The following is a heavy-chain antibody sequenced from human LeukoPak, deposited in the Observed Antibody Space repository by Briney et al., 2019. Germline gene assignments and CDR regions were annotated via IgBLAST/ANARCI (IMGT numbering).Heavy chain of an antibody. Sequence: SVKVSCKASGGTFSSYAISWVRQAPGQGLEWMGRIIPIFGTANYAQKFQGRVTITTDESTSTAYMELSSLGSEDTAVYYCSRSGSYSNAVAFDIWGQGTMVTVSS. V-gene: IGHV1-69*05. CDR2: IIPIFGTA. D-gene: IGHD1-26*01. CDR3: SRSGSYSNAVAFDI. J-gene: IGHJ3*02. CDR1: GGTFSSYA.